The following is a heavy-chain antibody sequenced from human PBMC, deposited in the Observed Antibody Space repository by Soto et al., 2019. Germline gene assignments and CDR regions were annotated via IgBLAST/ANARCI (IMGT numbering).Heavy chain of an antibody. Sequence: ASVKVSCKASGYTFTSYGISWVRQAPGQGLEWMGWISVYNGNTNYAQKLQGRVTMTTDTSTNTVYMELSSLTSEDTAVYYCARVGIYASSWVTFFDYWGQGTLVTVSS. CDR1: GYTFTSYG. CDR3: ARVGIYASSWVTFFDY. J-gene: IGHJ4*02. D-gene: IGHD6-13*01. CDR2: ISVYNGNT. V-gene: IGHV1-18*01.